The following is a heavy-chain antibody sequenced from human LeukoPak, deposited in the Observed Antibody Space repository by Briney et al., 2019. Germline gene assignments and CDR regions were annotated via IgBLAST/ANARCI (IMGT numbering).Heavy chain of an antibody. D-gene: IGHD5-24*01. V-gene: IGHV5-51*01. Sequence: GESLKISCKGSGYIFTSYWIGWLRQMPRKGLEWMGIIFPGDSDSRYTQSFQGQVTISVDKSISTPYLQWNSLKAEDTAIYYCARFRDDFTDYWGQGTLSIVSS. CDR1: GYIFTSYW. CDR3: ARFRDDFTDY. J-gene: IGHJ4*02. CDR2: IFPGDSDS.